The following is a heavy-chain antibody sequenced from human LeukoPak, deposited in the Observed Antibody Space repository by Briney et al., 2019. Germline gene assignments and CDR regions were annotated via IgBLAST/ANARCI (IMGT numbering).Heavy chain of an antibody. CDR3: ARTLTTTYS. CDR2: ISNSGGDI. Sequence: PGGSLRLSCAASGFTFSSHEMNWVRQRPREGLEWLSYISNSGGDINYAGSVQGRFTISRDNAKNSLYLQMNSLRVEDTAVYYCARTLTTTYSWGQGTLVTVSS. CDR1: GFTFSSHE. D-gene: IGHD4-17*01. J-gene: IGHJ4*02. V-gene: IGHV3-48*03.